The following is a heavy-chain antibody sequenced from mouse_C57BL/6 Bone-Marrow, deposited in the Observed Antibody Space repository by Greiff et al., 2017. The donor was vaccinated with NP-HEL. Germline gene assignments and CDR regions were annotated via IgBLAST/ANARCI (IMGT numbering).Heavy chain of an antibody. D-gene: IGHD5-5*01. CDR1: GYTFTSYW. CDR2: IYPSDSEP. CDR3: ARDYPGFPAWFAY. J-gene: IGHJ3*01. V-gene: IGHV1-61*01. Sequence: QVQLQQPGAELVRPGSSVKLSCKASGYTFTSYWMDWVKQRPGQGLEWIGNIYPSDSEPHYHQKFKDKATLTVDKSSSTAYMQLSSLTSEDSAVYYCARDYPGFPAWFAYWGQGTLVTVSA.